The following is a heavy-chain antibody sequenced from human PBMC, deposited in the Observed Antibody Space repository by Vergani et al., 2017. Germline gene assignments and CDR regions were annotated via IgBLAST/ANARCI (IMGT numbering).Heavy chain of an antibody. D-gene: IGHD6-19*01. Sequence: QVQLVQSGAEVKKPGASVKVSCKVSGYTLTELSMHWVRQAPGKGLEWMGGFDPEDGETIYAQKFQGRVTMTEDKSTSTAYMELSSLRSEDTAVYYCARGIAVAGAPNWYFDLWGRGTLVTVSS. CDR2: FDPEDGET. CDR1: GYTLTELS. CDR3: ARGIAVAGAPNWYFDL. J-gene: IGHJ2*01. V-gene: IGHV1-24*01.